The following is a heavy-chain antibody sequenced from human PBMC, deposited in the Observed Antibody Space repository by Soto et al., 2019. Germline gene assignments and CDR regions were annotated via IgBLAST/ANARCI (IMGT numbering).Heavy chain of an antibody. CDR2: IIPMFGVA. CDR1: GVTFKNYG. CDR3: AALVGGAGLHL. Sequence: QVQLVQSGAEVKKPGSSVRVSCRTSGVTFKNYGFSWVRQAPGQGLEWVGGIIPMFGVANYGQIVQGRVTITADEATYAACMDLSSLKSEHTAVYDCAALVGGAGLHLWGEGTQVPVSS. J-gene: IGHJ5*02. D-gene: IGHD1-26*01. V-gene: IGHV1-69*12.